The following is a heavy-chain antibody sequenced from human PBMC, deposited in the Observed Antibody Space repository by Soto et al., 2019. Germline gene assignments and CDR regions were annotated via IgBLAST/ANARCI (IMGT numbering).Heavy chain of an antibody. CDR1: GYTFTSYG. D-gene: IGHD2-15*01. Sequence: GASVKVSCKASGYTFTSYGISWVRQAPGQGLEWMGWISAYNGNTNYAQKLQGRVTMTTDTSTSTAYMELRSLRSEDTAVYYCARVHCSGGSCYSIDYWGQGTQVTVSS. CDR2: ISAYNGNT. CDR3: ARVHCSGGSCYSIDY. J-gene: IGHJ4*02. V-gene: IGHV1-18*01.